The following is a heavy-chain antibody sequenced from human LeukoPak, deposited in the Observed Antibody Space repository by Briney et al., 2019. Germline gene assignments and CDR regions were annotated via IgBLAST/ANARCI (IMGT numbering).Heavy chain of an antibody. D-gene: IGHD6-6*01. CDR3: ARDREQLGLDY. J-gene: IGHJ4*02. Sequence: GASVKVSCNASGYTFTSYSISWVRQAPGQGLEWMGWISAYNGNTNYAQKLQGRVTMTTDTSTSTAYMELRSLRSDDTAVYYCARDREQLGLDYWGQGTLVTVSS. CDR1: GYTFTSYS. V-gene: IGHV1-18*01. CDR2: ISAYNGNT.